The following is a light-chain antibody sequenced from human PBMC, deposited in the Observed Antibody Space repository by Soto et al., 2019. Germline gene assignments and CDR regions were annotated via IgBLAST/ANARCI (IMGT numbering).Light chain of an antibody. CDR1: QSISSW. J-gene: IGKJ1*01. CDR2: DAS. Sequence: DIQMTQSPSTLSASVGDRVTITCRASQSISSWLAWYQQKPGKAPKLLIYDASSLESGVPSRFSGSGSGTEFTISISSLQPDDFATYYCQQYYTRTFGQGTTVDIK. CDR3: QQYYTRT. V-gene: IGKV1-5*01.